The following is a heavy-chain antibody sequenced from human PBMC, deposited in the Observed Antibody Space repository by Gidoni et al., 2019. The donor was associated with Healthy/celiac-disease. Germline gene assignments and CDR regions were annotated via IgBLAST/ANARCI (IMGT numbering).Heavy chain of an antibody. CDR3: ARATPRGIYYYYYMDA. CDR2: INHSGST. J-gene: IGHJ6*03. Sequence: QVQLQQWGAGLLKPSETLSLTCAVYGGSFSGYYWSWIRQPPGKGLEWIGEINHSGSTNYNPSLKSRVTISVDTSKNQFSLKLSSVTAADTAVYYCARATPRGIYYYYYMDAWGKGTTVTVSS. D-gene: IGHD3-10*01. CDR1: GGSFSGYY. V-gene: IGHV4-34*01.